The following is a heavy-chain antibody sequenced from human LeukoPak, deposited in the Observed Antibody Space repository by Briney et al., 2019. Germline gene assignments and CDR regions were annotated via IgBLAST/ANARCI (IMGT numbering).Heavy chain of an antibody. V-gene: IGHV3-21*01. Sequence: PGGSLRLSCAASGFTFSSYSMNWVRQAPGKGLEWVSSSSSSSSYIYYADSVKGRFTISRDNAKNSLYLQMNSLRAEDTAVYYCAREYSSSYYFDYWGQGTLVTVSS. D-gene: IGHD6-6*01. J-gene: IGHJ4*02. CDR1: GFTFSSYS. CDR2: SSSSSSYI. CDR3: AREYSSSYYFDY.